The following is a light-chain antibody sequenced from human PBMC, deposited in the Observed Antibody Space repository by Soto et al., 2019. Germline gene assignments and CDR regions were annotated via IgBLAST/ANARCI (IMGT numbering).Light chain of an antibody. Sequence: QSVLTQPPSASGSPGQSVTISCTGTSSDIGGYDYVSWYQQHPGKVPKLLIYEVSKRPSGVPDRFSGSKSGKTASLTVSGLQAEDEADYYCSSYTGTKNLLFGGGTKVT. CDR1: SSDIGGYDY. CDR2: EVS. V-gene: IGLV2-8*01. J-gene: IGLJ2*01. CDR3: SSYTGTKNLL.